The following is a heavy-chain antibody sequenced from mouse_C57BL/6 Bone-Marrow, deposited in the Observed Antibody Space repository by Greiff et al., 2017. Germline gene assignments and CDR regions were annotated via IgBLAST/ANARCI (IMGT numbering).Heavy chain of an antibody. CDR3: APYSNYGYFDV. CDR1: GYTFTDYY. V-gene: IGHV1-19*01. J-gene: IGHJ1*03. Sequence: VQLQQSGPVLVKPGASVKMSCKASGYTFTDYYMNWVKQSHGKSLEWIGVINPYNGGTSYNQKFKGKATLTVDKSSSTAYMELNSLTSEDSAVYYCAPYSNYGYFDVWGTGTTVTVSS. D-gene: IGHD2-5*01. CDR2: INPYNGGT.